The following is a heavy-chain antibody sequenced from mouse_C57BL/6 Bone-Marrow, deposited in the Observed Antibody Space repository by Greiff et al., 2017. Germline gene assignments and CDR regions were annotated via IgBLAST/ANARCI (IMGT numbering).Heavy chain of an antibody. V-gene: IGHV5-16*01. CDR2: INYDGSST. Sequence: EVQLVESEGGLVQPGSSMKLSCTASGFTFSDYYMAWVRQVPEKGLEWVANINYDGSSTYYLDSLKSRFIISRDNAKNILYLQMSSLKSEDTATYYCARDLHYYGTHWYFDVWGTGTTVTVSS. CDR3: ARDLHYYGTHWYFDV. D-gene: IGHD1-1*01. J-gene: IGHJ1*03. CDR1: GFTFSDYY.